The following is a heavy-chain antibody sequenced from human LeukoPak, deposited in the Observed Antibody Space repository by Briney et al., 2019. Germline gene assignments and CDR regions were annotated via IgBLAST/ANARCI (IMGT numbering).Heavy chain of an antibody. CDR1: GGSISSSSYY. D-gene: IGHD3-3*01. CDR2: IYYSGST. V-gene: IGHV4-39*07. Sequence: SEALSLTCTVSGGSISSSSYYWGWIRQPPGKGLEWIGSIYYSGSTYYNPSLKSRVTISVDTSKNQFSLKLSSVTAADTAVYYCARGSRDFWSGYGFDPWGQGTLVTVSS. CDR3: ARGSRDFWSGYGFDP. J-gene: IGHJ5*02.